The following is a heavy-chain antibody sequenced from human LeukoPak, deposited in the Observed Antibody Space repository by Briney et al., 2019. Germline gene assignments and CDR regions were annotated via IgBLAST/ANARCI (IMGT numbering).Heavy chain of an antibody. V-gene: IGHV1-69*13. Sequence: SVKVSCKASGGTFSSYAISWVRQAPGQGLEWIGGIIPIFGTANYARKFQGRVTITADESTSTAYMELSSLRSEDTAVYYCARGCSSTSCYTAPLYNWFDPWGQGTLVTVSP. CDR2: IIPIFGTA. D-gene: IGHD2-2*02. J-gene: IGHJ5*02. CDR3: ARGCSSTSCYTAPLYNWFDP. CDR1: GGTFSSYA.